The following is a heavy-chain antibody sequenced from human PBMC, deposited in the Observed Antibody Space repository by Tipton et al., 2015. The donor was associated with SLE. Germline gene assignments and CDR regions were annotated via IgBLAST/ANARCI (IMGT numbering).Heavy chain of an antibody. J-gene: IGHJ4*02. V-gene: IGHV3-21*03. Sequence: SLRLSCAASGFTFSSYSMNWVRQAPGKGLEWVSSISSSSSYIYYADSVKGRFTISRDNAKNSLYLQMNSPRAEDTAVYYCARDVDTGDYFDYWGQGTLVTVSS. CDR1: GFTFSSYS. CDR2: ISSSSSYI. D-gene: IGHD5-18*01. CDR3: ARDVDTGDYFDY.